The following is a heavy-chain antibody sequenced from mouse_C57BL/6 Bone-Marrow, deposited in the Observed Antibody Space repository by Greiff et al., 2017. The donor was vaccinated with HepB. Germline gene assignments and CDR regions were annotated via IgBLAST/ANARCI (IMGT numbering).Heavy chain of an antibody. CDR3: VRQRGWDVAMDY. Sequence: EVKLVESGGGLVQPKGSLKLSCAASGFSFNTYAMNWVRQAPGKGLEWVARIKSKSNNYATYYADSVKDRFTISRNDSESVLYLQMNNLKTEDTAMYYCVRQRGWDVAMDYWGQGTSVTVSS. D-gene: IGHD4-1*01. CDR2: IKSKSNNYAT. V-gene: IGHV10-1*01. CDR1: GFSFNTYA. J-gene: IGHJ4*01.